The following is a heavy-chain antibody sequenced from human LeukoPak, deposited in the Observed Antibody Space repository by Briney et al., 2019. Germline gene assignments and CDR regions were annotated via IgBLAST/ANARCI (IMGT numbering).Heavy chain of an antibody. Sequence: PGGSLRLSCAASGFTFSSYAMSWVRQAPGKGLEWVGRIKSKTDGGTTDYAAPVKGRFTISRDDSKNTLYLQMNSLKTEDTAVYYCTTGNYYDSSGFDYWGQGTLVTVSS. CDR1: GFTFSSYA. J-gene: IGHJ4*02. D-gene: IGHD3-22*01. CDR2: IKSKTDGGTT. V-gene: IGHV3-15*01. CDR3: TTGNYYDSSGFDY.